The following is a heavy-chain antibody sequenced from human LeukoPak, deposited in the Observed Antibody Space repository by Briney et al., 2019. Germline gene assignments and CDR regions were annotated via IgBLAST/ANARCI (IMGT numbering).Heavy chain of an antibody. D-gene: IGHD3-10*01. CDR2: ISFDGAYR. V-gene: IGHV3-30*04. CDR1: GFTSSA. J-gene: IGHJ4*02. CDR3: AKDQQGGAGSGRFDY. Sequence: PGGSLRLSCAASGFTSSAIHWVRQSPGKGREWLAIISFDGAYRYYADSVKGRFTISRDISKNTFYLQMSSLTADDAALYYCAKDQQGGAGSGRFDYWGQGTLVTVSS.